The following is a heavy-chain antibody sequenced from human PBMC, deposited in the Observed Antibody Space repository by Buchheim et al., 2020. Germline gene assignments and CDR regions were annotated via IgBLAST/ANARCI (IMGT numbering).Heavy chain of an antibody. Sequence: QVQLQQWGAGLLKPSETLSLTCAVYGGSFSGYYWSWIRQPPGKGLEWIGEINHSGSTNYNPSLKSRVTISVDTSKNQFSLKLSSVTAADTAVYYCASHPGFTIFGVVTSYYYYGMDVWGQGTT. J-gene: IGHJ6*02. V-gene: IGHV4-34*01. D-gene: IGHD3-3*01. CDR2: INHSGST. CDR3: ASHPGFTIFGVVTSYYYYGMDV. CDR1: GGSFSGYY.